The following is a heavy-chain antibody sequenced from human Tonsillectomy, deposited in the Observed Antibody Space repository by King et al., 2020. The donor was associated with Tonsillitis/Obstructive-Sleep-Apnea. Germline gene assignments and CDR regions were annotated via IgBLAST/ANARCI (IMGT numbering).Heavy chain of an antibody. J-gene: IGHJ4*02. CDR2: IYSSGSA. Sequence: QLQESGPGLVKPSETLSLTCTVSGGSISSYYWSWIRQSPGKGLEWIGYIYSSGSAKYNPSLKSRVTTSVDTSKNQVSLNLSSVTAADTAVYSCARLRYYYAPMPGVVYYFDYWGQGTLVTVSS. CDR3: ARLRYYYAPMPGVVYYFDY. D-gene: IGHD3-10*01. CDR1: GGSISSYY. V-gene: IGHV4-59*08.